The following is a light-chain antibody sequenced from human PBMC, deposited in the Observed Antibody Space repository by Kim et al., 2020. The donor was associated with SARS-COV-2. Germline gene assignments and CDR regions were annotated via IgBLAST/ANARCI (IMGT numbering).Light chain of an antibody. CDR2: GAS. V-gene: IGKV1-39*01. CDR1: QTISTS. CDR3: QQSYSLPWT. J-gene: IGKJ1*01. Sequence: DIQMTQSPSSLSASVGDTVTITCRASQTISTSLNWYQEKIGKAPKLLIHGASSLLSGVPSRFSGSGSGTEFTLTISSLYPEDFATYHCQQSYSLPWTFGQGTKVDIK.